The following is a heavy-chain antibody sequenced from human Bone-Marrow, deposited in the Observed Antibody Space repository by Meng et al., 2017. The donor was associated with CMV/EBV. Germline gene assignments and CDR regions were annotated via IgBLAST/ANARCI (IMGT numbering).Heavy chain of an antibody. CDR1: GDPFSRLG. V-gene: IGHV1-69*01. CDR3: ARDASAVDWYFDL. D-gene: IGHD2-15*01. CDR2: IIPMFGTA. Sequence: VQWLEVGAAVKKPGASGKVSCRASGDPFSRLGVSWVRQAPGQGLEWMGGIIPMFGTANYAQSFQGRLTITADESRTTAYMELRSLRFDDTAVYYCARDASAVDWYFDLWGRGTLVTVSS. J-gene: IGHJ2*01.